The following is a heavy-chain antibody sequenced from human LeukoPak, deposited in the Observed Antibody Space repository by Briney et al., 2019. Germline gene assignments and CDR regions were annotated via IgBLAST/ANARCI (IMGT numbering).Heavy chain of an antibody. CDR3: ASPLGDYYYDSSGHPLGY. D-gene: IGHD3-22*01. J-gene: IGHJ4*02. Sequence: GRSLRLSCAASGFTFSSYGMHWVRQAPGKGLEWVAVISYDGSNKYYADSVKGRFTISRDNSKNTLYLQMNSLRAEDTAVYYCASPLGDYYYDSSGHPLGYWGQGTLVTVSS. CDR2: ISYDGSNK. CDR1: GFTFSSYG. V-gene: IGHV3-30*03.